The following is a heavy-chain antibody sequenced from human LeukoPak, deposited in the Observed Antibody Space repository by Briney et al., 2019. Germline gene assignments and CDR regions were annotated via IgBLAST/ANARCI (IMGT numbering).Heavy chain of an antibody. J-gene: IGHJ4*02. Sequence: GASVKVSCKASGYTFTSYYMHWVRQAPGQGLGWMGIINPSGGSTSYAQKFQGRVTITADTSTDTAYMDLISLRSEDTAVYYCASRSHKTIVGADTREVGDYWGQGTLVTVSS. CDR3: ASRSHKTIVGADTREVGDY. D-gene: IGHD6-19*01. CDR2: INPSGGST. CDR1: GYTFTSYY. V-gene: IGHV1-46*01.